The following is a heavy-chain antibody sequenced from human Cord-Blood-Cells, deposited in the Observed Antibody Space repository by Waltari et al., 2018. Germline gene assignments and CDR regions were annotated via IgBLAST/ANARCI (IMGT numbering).Heavy chain of an antibody. D-gene: IGHD1-1*01. Sequence: QVTLRESGPALVKPTQTLTLTCTFSGFSLSTSGMCVSWIRQPPGKALEWLALIDWDDDKYYSTSLKTRLTSSKDTSKNQVVLTMTNMDPVDTATYYCARRHKHWNAGPFDPWGQGTLVTVSS. CDR2: IDWDDDK. CDR1: GFSLSTSGMC. CDR3: ARRHKHWNAGPFDP. V-gene: IGHV2-70*01. J-gene: IGHJ5*02.